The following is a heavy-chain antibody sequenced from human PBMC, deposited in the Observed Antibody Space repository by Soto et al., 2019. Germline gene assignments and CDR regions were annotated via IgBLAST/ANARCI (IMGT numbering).Heavy chain of an antibody. Sequence: QGLLVQSGAEVKKPGSSVKVSCEAPGGTLSTYTLTWLRQAPGQGPKWMGRIIPALDTEDYAQQFQGRVTFTADTSTSTAYMELHSLRSDDTAVYYCAAVAGTSAFVGYFEYWGQGTLVTVAS. CDR2: IIPALDTE. CDR1: GGTLSTYT. V-gene: IGHV1-69*08. CDR3: AAVAGTSAFVGYFEY. J-gene: IGHJ4*02. D-gene: IGHD6-19*01.